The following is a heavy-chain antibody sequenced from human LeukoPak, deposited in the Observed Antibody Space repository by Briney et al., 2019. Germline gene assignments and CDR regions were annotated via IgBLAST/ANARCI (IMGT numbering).Heavy chain of an antibody. V-gene: IGHV3-30*18. CDR1: GFTFSSYG. Sequence: PGGSLRLSCAASGFTFSSYGMHWVRQAPGKGLEWVAVISYDGSNKYYADSVKGRFTISRDNSKNTLYLQMNSLRAEDTAVYYCAKDHYGYYYYYYMDVWGKGTTVTVSS. CDR2: ISYDGSNK. D-gene: IGHD3-16*01. CDR3: AKDHYGYYYYYYMDV. J-gene: IGHJ6*03.